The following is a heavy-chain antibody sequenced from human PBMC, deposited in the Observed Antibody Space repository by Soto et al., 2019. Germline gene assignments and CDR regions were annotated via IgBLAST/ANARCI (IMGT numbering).Heavy chain of an antibody. CDR1: GYSFTSYW. V-gene: IGHV5-51*01. D-gene: IGHD2-2*01. CDR3: ARRRPYCGSTSCYVDY. Sequence: GESLKISCKGSGYSFTSYWIGWVRQMPGKGLEWMGIIYPGDSDTRYSPSFQGQVTISADKSISTAYLQWSSLKASDTAMYYCARRRPYCGSTSCYVDYWGQGTLVTVSS. J-gene: IGHJ4*02. CDR2: IYPGDSDT.